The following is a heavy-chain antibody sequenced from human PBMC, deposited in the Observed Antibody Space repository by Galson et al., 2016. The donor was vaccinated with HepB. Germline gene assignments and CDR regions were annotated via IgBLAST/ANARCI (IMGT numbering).Heavy chain of an antibody. CDR2: INPSGGST. J-gene: IGHJ6*02. V-gene: IGHV1-46*01. CDR3: ARDGSPLRFSEWRYGMDV. D-gene: IGHD3-3*01. CDR1: GYTFATYG. Sequence: SVKVSCKASGYTFATYGFSWVRQAPGQGLEWMGLINPSGGSTSYAQTFQGRVTMTRDTSTRTVYMELSSLRSEDTAVYYCARDGSPLRFSEWRYGMDVWGQGTTVTVSS.